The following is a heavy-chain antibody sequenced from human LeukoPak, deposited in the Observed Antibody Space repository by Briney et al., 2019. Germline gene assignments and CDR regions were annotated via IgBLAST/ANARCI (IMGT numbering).Heavy chain of an antibody. CDR2: ISSSSSYI. CDR3: ASSRGYSYGPPIY. Sequence: GGSLRLSCAASGFTFSSYSMNWVRQAPGKGLEWVSSISSSSSYIYYADSVKGRFTISRDNAKNSLYLQMNSLRAEDTAVYYCASSRGYSYGPPIYWGQGTLVTVSS. J-gene: IGHJ4*02. V-gene: IGHV3-21*01. D-gene: IGHD5-18*01. CDR1: GFTFSSYS.